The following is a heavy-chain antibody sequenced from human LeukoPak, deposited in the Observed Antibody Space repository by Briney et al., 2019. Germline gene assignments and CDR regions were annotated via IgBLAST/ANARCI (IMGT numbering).Heavy chain of an antibody. Sequence: SETLSLTCTVSGGSTSSYYWNWIRQPAGKGLEWIGRIYTSGSTSYNSSLKSRVTMSVDTSKNQFSLRLSSVTAADTAVYYCARDVGGYNYGYSLDYWGQGTLVSVSS. CDR3: ARDVGGYNYGYSLDY. J-gene: IGHJ4*02. D-gene: IGHD5-18*01. V-gene: IGHV4-4*07. CDR1: GGSTSSYY. CDR2: IYTSGST.